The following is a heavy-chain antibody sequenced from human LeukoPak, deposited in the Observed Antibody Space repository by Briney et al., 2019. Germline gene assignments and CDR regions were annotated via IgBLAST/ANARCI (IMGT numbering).Heavy chain of an antibody. Sequence: ASVKVSCKASGYTFTSYDINWVRQATGQGLEWMGWMNPNSGNTGYAQKFQGRVTMTRNTSISTAYMELSSLRSEDTAVYYCASVVPAAIYYGMDVWGQGTTVTVSS. D-gene: IGHD2-2*01. CDR2: MNPNSGNT. CDR3: ASVVPAAIYYGMDV. J-gene: IGHJ6*02. V-gene: IGHV1-8*01. CDR1: GYTFTSYD.